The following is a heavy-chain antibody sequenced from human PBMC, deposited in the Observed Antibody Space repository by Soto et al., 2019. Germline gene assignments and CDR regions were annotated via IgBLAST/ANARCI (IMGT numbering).Heavy chain of an antibody. Sequence: QVQLVQSGAEVKKPGASVKVSCKASGYTFTSYGISWVRQAPGQGLEWMGWISAYNGNTNYAQKLEGRVTMPTDTSTSTAYMELRSLRSDDTAVYYCARDVEGYGQTRYFDYWGQGTLVTVSS. D-gene: IGHD5-18*01. CDR2: ISAYNGNT. V-gene: IGHV1-18*01. J-gene: IGHJ4*02. CDR1: GYTFTSYG. CDR3: ARDVEGYGQTRYFDY.